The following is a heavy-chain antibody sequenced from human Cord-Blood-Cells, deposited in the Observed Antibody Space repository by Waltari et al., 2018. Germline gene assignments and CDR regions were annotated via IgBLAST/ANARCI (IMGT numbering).Heavy chain of an antibody. CDR2: IYPGDSDT. D-gene: IGHD3-16*01. V-gene: IGHV5-51*01. CDR1: GDRFTSYW. CDR3: ARQVAGGGRGDAFDI. Sequence: EVQLRQSGAEVKKPGESLKMSCKGSGDRFTSYWSGGVRQVAGKGLEWMGIIYPGDSDTRYSPSFQGQVTISADKSISTAYLQWSSLKASDTAMYYCARQVAGGGRGDAFDIWGQGTMVTVSS. J-gene: IGHJ3*02.